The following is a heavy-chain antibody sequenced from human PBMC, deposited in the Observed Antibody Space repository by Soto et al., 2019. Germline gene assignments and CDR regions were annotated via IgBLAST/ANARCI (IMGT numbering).Heavy chain of an antibody. CDR2: IYHSGST. J-gene: IGHJ4*02. D-gene: IGHD3-22*01. CDR3: ARVDDSSGFDY. V-gene: IGHV4-30-2*01. CDR1: CGSISSGGYS. Sequence: SETLSLTCAVSCGSISSGGYSWSWIRQPPGKGLEWIGYIYHSGSTYYNPSLKSRVTISVDRSKNQFSLKLSSVTAADTAVYYCARVDDSSGFDYWGQGTLVTVSS.